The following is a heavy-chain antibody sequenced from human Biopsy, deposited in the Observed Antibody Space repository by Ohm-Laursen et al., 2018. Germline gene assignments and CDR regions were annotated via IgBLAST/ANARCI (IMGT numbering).Heavy chain of an antibody. J-gene: IGHJ2*01. D-gene: IGHD1-26*01. CDR2: IYYTGST. V-gene: IGHV4-59*08. CDR1: GGSINSYY. Sequence: SGTLSLTCTVSGGSINSYYWSWIRQPPGKGLEWIGYIYYTGSTNYNPSLKSRVTISVDTSMNQLSLRLTFVTAADTAVYYCARHAPSYSGSYWRYFDLWGRGTLVTVSS. CDR3: ARHAPSYSGSYWRYFDL.